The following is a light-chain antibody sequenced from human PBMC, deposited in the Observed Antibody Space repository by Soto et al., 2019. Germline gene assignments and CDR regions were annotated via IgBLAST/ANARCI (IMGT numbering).Light chain of an antibody. CDR2: SNN. CDR1: SSNIGSNY. CDR3: AAWDDSLSGLYV. Sequence: QSVLTQPPSASGTSGQRVTISCSGSSSNIGSNYVYWYQQLPGTAPKLLIYSNNQRPSGVPDRFSGSKSGTSASLAISGLRSEDEADYYCAAWDDSLSGLYVFGTGTKVTVL. V-gene: IGLV1-47*02. J-gene: IGLJ1*01.